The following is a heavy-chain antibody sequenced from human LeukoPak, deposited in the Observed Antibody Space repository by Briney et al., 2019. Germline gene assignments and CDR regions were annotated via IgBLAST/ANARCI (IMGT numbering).Heavy chain of an antibody. CDR1: GFTFSSYT. CDR3: EKGNPYRDRFDY. J-gene: IGHJ4*02. V-gene: IGHV3-23*01. D-gene: IGHD5-24*01. CDR2: ISGSGGST. Sequence: PGGSLRLSCAASGFTFSSYTMSWVRQAPGKGLEWVSAISGSGGSTYYADSVKGRFTISRDNSKNTLYLQMNSLRAEDTAVYYCEKGNPYRDRFDYWGQGTLVTVSS.